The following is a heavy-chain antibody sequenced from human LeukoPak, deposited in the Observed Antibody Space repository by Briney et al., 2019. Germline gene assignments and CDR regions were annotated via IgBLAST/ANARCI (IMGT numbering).Heavy chain of an antibody. CDR2: IYSGGST. D-gene: IGHD6-19*01. CDR1: GFTDY. CDR3: AGVSFSSGWYRDY. J-gene: IGHJ4*02. V-gene: IGHV3-53*01. Sequence: GGSLRLSCAASGFTDYMTWVRQAAGKGLEWVSVIYSGGSTYYAASVKGRFSVSRDNSKNTVYLQMNSLRAEDTAVYYCAGVSFSSGWYRDYWRQGTLVTVSS.